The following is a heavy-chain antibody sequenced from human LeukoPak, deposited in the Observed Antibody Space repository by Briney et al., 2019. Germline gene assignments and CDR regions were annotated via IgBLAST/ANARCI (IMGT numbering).Heavy chain of an antibody. CDR2: TGYDGNDK. Sequence: GGSLRLSCAASGFTFSSDGMHWVGQAPGKGLGGGTFTGYDGNDKYYADSVKGRFTISRDNSRNTLYLQMNSLSPDDTALYYCVKDRATKWSFDYWGQGTLVTVSS. J-gene: IGHJ4*02. V-gene: IGHV3-30*02. CDR1: GFTFSSDG. D-gene: IGHD2-15*01. CDR3: VKDRATKWSFDY.